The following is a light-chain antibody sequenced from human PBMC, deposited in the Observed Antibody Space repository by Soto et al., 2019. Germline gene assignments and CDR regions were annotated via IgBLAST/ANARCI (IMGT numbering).Light chain of an antibody. Sequence: DIQLTQSPSFLSASVGDRVTITCRASQGIRTYLAWYQQKPGKAPKLLIYAASTLQSGVPSRLSGSGSGTEFTLTISSLQPEDFATYYCQQLDSCPTFGPGTKVDIK. V-gene: IGKV1-9*01. CDR2: AAS. CDR1: QGIRTY. J-gene: IGKJ3*01. CDR3: QQLDSCPT.